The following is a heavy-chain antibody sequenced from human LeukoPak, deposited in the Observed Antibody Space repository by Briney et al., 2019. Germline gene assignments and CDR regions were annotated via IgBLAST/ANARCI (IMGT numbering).Heavy chain of an antibody. Sequence: SETLSLTCAVYGGSFSGYYWSWIRQPPGKGLEWIGEINHSGSTNYNPSLKSRVTISVDTSKKQFSLKLSSVTAADTAVYYCARESSSVFDYWGQGTLVTVSS. V-gene: IGHV4-34*01. J-gene: IGHJ4*02. CDR1: GGSFSGYY. CDR3: ARESSSVFDY. CDR2: INHSGST. D-gene: IGHD6-13*01.